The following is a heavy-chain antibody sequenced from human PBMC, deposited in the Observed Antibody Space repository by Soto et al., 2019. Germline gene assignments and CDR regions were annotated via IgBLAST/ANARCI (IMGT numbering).Heavy chain of an antibody. CDR2: ISSDERNK. Sequence: QVQLVESGGGVVQPGRSLRLSCAASGFTFSSHGMHWVRQAPGKGLEWVAVISSDERNKYYGDSVKGRFTISRDNSKNTLYLHMNSLRIEDTAVYYCAKDKNVLRFLEWLTALDYWGQGTLVTVSS. V-gene: IGHV3-30*18. CDR1: GFTFSSHG. D-gene: IGHD3-3*01. J-gene: IGHJ4*02. CDR3: AKDKNVLRFLEWLTALDY.